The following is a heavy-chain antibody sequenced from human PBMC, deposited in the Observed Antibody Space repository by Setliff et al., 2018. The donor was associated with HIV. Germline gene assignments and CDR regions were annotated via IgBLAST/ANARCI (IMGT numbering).Heavy chain of an antibody. Sequence: ASVKVSCKASGYTFINYHIIWVRQAPGQGLEWVGSISASSVNTNYTQGRVTMTTDISTNTAYMELRSLRSADSAVYYCAAMGGGVGPSSGVAFDYWGQGILVTVSS. V-gene: IGHV1-18*01. CDR1: GYTFINYH. J-gene: IGHJ4*02. CDR3: AAMGGGVGPSSGVAFDY. D-gene: IGHD2-8*02. CDR2: ISASSVNT.